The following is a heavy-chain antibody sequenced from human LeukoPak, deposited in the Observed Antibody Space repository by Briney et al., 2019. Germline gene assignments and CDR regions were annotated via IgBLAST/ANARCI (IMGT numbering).Heavy chain of an antibody. D-gene: IGHD1-26*01. CDR3: ARVVGATDFDY. V-gene: IGHV1-2*02. J-gene: IGHJ4*02. CDR1: GYSFTNYG. CDR2: INPNSGGT. Sequence: ASVMVSCKASGYSFTNYGISWVRQAPGQGLEWMGWINPNSGGTNYAQKFQGRVTMTRDTSISTAYMELSRLRSDDTAVYYCARVVGATDFDYWGQGTLVTVSS.